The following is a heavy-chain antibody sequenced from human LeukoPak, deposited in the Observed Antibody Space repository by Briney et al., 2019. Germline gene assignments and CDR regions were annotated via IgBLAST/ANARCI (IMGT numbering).Heavy chain of an antibody. V-gene: IGHV5-51*01. CDR2: IYPVDSDT. D-gene: IGHD3-22*01. Sequence: GESLKISCKGSGYSFTSYWIGGVRQMPGKGLEWIGIIYPVDSDTRYSPSFQGQVTISADKSISTAYLQWRSLKASDSDMYYCARLLDYYDSSGYYYFRRSYYYYYGMDVWGQGTTVTVSS. J-gene: IGHJ6*02. CDR1: GYSFTSYW. CDR3: ARLLDYYDSSGYYYFRRSYYYYYGMDV.